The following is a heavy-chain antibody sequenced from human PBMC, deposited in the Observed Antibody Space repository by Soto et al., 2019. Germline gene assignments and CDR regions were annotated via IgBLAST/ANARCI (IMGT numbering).Heavy chain of an antibody. V-gene: IGHV3-23*01. CDR3: ANGLGMVRGVMFFEGYYYYGMDV. Sequence: GGSLRLSCAASGFTFSSYAVSWVRQAPGKGLEWVSAISGSGGSTYYADSVKGRFTISRDNSKNTLYLQMNSLRAEDTAVYYCANGLGMVRGVMFFEGYYYYGMDVWGQGTTVTVSS. CDR2: ISGSGGST. D-gene: IGHD3-10*01. CDR1: GFTFSSYA. J-gene: IGHJ6*02.